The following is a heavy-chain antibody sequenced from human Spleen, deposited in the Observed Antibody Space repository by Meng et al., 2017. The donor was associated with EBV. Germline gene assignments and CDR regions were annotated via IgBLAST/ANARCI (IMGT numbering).Heavy chain of an antibody. CDR1: GASISSSNW. D-gene: IGHD4-17*01. J-gene: IGHJ4*02. CDR3: ARGDRASMTTVTSLVY. Sequence: HLQESGAGAVKHSATPSLTCAVYGASISSSNWWTWVRQPPGKGLEWIGEIYHRGPTNYNPSLKSRVTMSVDKSKNQFSLKMNSVTSADAAVYYCARGDRASMTTVTSLVYWGQGTLVTVSS. V-gene: IGHV4-4*02. CDR2: IYHRGPT.